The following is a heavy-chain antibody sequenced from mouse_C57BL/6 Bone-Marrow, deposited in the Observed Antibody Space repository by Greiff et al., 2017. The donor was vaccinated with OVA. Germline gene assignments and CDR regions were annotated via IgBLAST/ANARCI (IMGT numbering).Heavy chain of an antibody. J-gene: IGHJ4*01. CDR3: ASTQLRLRDGYAMDY. V-gene: IGHV3-6*01. D-gene: IGHD3-2*02. CDR1: GYSITSGYY. Sequence: EVKLLESGPGLVKPSQSLSLTCSVTGYSITSGYYWNWIRQFPGNKLEWMGYISYDGSNNYNPSLKNRISITRDTSKNQFFLKLNSVTTEDTATYYCASTQLRLRDGYAMDYWGQGTSVTVSS. CDR2: ISYDGSN.